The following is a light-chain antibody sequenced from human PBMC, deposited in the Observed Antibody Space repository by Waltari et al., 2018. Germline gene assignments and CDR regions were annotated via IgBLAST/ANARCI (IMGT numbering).Light chain of an antibody. CDR1: ALPKPS. V-gene: IGLV3-25*03. Sequence: YALTQPPSVSLSPGQTAQIPCSGDALPKPSTTWYQQKLCRGPLLVLDKDTGRPSGIPGRFSGTSSGTTATLTISGVQAEDEADYYCLSAYSGGSQGVFGGGTKLTVL. CDR2: KDT. J-gene: IGLJ2*01. CDR3: LSAYSGGSQGV.